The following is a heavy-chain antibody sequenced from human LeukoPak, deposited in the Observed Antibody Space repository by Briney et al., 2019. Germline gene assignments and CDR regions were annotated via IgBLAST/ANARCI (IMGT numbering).Heavy chain of an antibody. CDR2: IYYTGSA. V-gene: IGHV4-59*01. D-gene: IGHD1-14*01. J-gene: IGHJ4*02. Sequence: SETLSLXCTVSGGSINNYYCTWSRQPPGKGLEWIGYIYYTGSANYNSSLQSRVTISVDTSNNHFSLKLNSVTAADTAVFYCARIAPGMSFDYWGQGTLVTVSS. CDR1: GGSINNYY. CDR3: ARIAPGMSFDY.